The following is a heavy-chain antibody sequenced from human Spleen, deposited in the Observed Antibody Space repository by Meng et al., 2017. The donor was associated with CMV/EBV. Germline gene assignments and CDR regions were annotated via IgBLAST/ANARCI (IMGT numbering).Heavy chain of an antibody. Sequence: GERRGSGPGLVKPSQTLSLTCTVSGCSISSDDYYWSWIRQPPGKGLECIGYIYNSGSTYYNPSLKSRVIISVDTSKNQFSLKLSSVTAADTAVYYCARGRSGYYGGPYFDYWGQGTLVTVSS. CDR3: ARGRSGYYGGPYFDY. V-gene: IGHV4-30-4*08. CDR1: GCSISSDDYY. J-gene: IGHJ4*02. CDR2: IYNSGST. D-gene: IGHD3-22*01.